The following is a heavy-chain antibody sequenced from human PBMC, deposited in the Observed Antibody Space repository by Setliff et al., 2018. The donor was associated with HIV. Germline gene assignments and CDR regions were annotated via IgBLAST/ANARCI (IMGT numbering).Heavy chain of an antibody. D-gene: IGHD3-22*01. CDR3: ARGGSYDTFDY. J-gene: IGHJ4*02. CDR2: IYHSGST. V-gene: IGHV4-38-2*01. Sequence: SETLSLTCAVSGYSLSSDYYWGWIRQPPGKGLEWIASIYHSGSTYYNPSLKSRVIISVDTSKNQFSLKLNSVTAADTAVYYCARGGSYDTFDYWGQGTLVTVSS. CDR1: GYSLSSDYY.